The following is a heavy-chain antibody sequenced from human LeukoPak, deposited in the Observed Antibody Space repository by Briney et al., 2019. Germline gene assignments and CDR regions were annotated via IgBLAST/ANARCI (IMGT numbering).Heavy chain of an antibody. D-gene: IGHD6-13*01. CDR3: ASSSSHYYYGMDV. J-gene: IGHJ6*02. CDR1: GGSFSGYY. V-gene: IGHV4-34*01. Sequence: SETLSLTCAVYGGSFSGYYWSWIRQPPGKGLEWIGEINHSGSTNYNPSLKSRVTISVDTSKNQFSLKLSSVTAADTAVYYCASSSSHYYYGMDVWGQGTTVTVSS. CDR2: INHSGST.